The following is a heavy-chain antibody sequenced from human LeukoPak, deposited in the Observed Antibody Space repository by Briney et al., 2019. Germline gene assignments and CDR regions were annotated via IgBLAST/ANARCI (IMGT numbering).Heavy chain of an antibody. CDR2: IYTSGST. CDR3: ARDDKQFNWFDP. D-gene: IGHD6-19*01. J-gene: IGHJ5*02. V-gene: IGHV4-4*07. CDR1: GGSISSYY. Sequence: SETLSLTCTVSGGSISSYYWSWIRQSAGKGLEWIGRIYTSGSTYYNPSLKSRVTISVDTSKNQFSLKLSSVTAADTAVYYCARDDKQFNWFDPWGQGTLVTVSS.